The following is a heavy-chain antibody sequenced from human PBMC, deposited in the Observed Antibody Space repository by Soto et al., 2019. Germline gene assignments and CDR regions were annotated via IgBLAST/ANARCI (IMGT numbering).Heavy chain of an antibody. CDR3: ARDGGDCGYRLAYYYYIGMDV. D-gene: IGHD2-21*02. Sequence: QVQLVQSGAEEKKSGASVKVSCKASGYAFSSYAMHWVRQAPGQRLEWMGWINIGSGNTEYSQNFQDRITITRDTSARKVYMELSGLRSEDTAVYYCARDGGDCGYRLAYYYYIGMDVWGQGTTVTVSS. CDR1: GYAFSSYA. J-gene: IGHJ6*02. V-gene: IGHV1-3*05. CDR2: INIGSGNT.